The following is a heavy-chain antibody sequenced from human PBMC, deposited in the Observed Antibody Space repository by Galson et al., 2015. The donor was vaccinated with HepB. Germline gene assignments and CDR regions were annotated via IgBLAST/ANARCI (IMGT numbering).Heavy chain of an antibody. Sequence: SVKVSCKASGYTFTGYYMHWVRQAPGQGLEWMGWINPNSGGTNYAQKFQGRVTMTRDTSISTAYMELSRLRSDDTAVYYCAREDSGLPVNCSSTSCYTVIVATTYYFDYWGQGTLVTVSS. D-gene: IGHD2-2*02. CDR1: GYTFTGYY. CDR3: AREDSGLPVNCSSTSCYTVIVATTYYFDY. J-gene: IGHJ4*02. V-gene: IGHV1-2*02. CDR2: INPNSGGT.